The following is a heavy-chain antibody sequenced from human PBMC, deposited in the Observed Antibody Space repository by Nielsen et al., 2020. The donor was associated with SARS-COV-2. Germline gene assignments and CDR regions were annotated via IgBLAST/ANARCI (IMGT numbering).Heavy chain of an antibody. CDR1: GFTFSSYG. J-gene: IGHJ4*02. V-gene: IGHV3-48*02. D-gene: IGHD6-6*01. CDR3: ARDPPKYSSSSEGDFDY. Sequence: GESLKISCAASGFTFSSYGMHWVRQAPGKGLEWVSYISSSSSTIYYADSVKGRFTISRDNAKNSLYLQMNSLRDEDTAVYYCARDPPKYSSSSEGDFDYWGQGTLVTVSS. CDR2: ISSSSSTI.